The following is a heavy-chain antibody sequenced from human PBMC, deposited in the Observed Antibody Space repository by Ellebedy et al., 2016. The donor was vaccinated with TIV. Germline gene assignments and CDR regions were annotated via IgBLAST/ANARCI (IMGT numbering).Heavy chain of an antibody. J-gene: IGHJ4*02. CDR2: ISTSYSKT. V-gene: IGHV1-18*01. CDR3: ARSPGSFYGSGNYYGDY. CDR1: GYTFASYG. Sequence: AASVKVSCKASGYTFASYGINWVRQAPGQGLEWMGWISTSYSKTKSAQNLRGKVTMNIDTSSSTAHMELKSLRYDDPAVYYCARSPGSFYGSGNYYGDYWGQGTLVTVSS. D-gene: IGHD3-10*01.